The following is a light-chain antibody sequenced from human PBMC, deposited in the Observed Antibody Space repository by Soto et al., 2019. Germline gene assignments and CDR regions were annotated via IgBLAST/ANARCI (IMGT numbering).Light chain of an antibody. CDR1: QPIRNH. CDR2: AAS. J-gene: IGKJ2*01. CDR3: QQTDSAPPFT. Sequence: DIEMTQSPSSLSASVGDSVAITCRASQPIRNHLNWYQQKLGGAPKLLIFAASSLPTGVPSRFSGPGSGTDFTLSISHLQPEDFATYYCQQTDSAPPFTFGQGTKV. V-gene: IGKV1-39*01.